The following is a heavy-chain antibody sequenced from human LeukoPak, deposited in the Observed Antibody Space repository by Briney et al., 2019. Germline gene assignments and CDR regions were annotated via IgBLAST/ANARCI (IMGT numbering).Heavy chain of an antibody. D-gene: IGHD3-10*01. J-gene: IGHJ4*02. CDR2: ISSNGGST. V-gene: IGHV3-64D*06. CDR1: GFTFSSYP. CDR3: VKGLTYYYGSGSYPFDY. Sequence: GGSLRLSCSASGFTFSSYPMHWVRPAPGKGLEDVSPISSNGGSTYYADSVKGRFTISRDNSKNTLYLQMSSLRAEDTAVYYCVKGLTYYYGSGSYPFDYWGQGTLVTVSS.